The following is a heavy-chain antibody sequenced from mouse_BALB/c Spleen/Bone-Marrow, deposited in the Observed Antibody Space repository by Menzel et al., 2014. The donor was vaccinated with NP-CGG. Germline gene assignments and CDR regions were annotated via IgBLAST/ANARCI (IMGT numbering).Heavy chain of an antibody. Sequence: EVMLVESGGGLVKPGGSLKLSCAASGFAFSSYDMSWVRQTPEKRLEWVAYISSGGGSTYYPDTVKGRFTISRDNAKNTLCLQMSSLKTEDTAMYYCAREVLRDYFDYWGQGTPLTVSS. CDR2: ISSGGGST. CDR1: GFAFSSYD. CDR3: AREVLRDYFDY. D-gene: IGHD1-1*01. J-gene: IGHJ2*01. V-gene: IGHV5-12-1*01.